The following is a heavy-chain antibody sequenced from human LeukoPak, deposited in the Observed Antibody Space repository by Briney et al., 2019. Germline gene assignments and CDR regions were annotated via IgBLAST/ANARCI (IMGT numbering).Heavy chain of an antibody. Sequence: SETLSLTCAVYGGSFSGYYWSWIRQPPGKGLEWIGEINHSGSTNYNPSLKSRVTISVDTSKNQFSLKLSSVTAADTAVYYCARGGSDYYGSGSRRVYFDYWGQGTLVTVSS. CDR3: ARGGSDYYGSGSRRVYFDY. CDR2: INHSGST. J-gene: IGHJ4*02. D-gene: IGHD3-10*01. V-gene: IGHV4-34*01. CDR1: GGSFSGYY.